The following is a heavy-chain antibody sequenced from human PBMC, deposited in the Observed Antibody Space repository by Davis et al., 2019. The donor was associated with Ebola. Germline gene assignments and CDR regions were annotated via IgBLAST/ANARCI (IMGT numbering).Heavy chain of an antibody. CDR2: IKDDGSEK. Sequence: GGSLRLSCAASGFTFSPNWMSWVRQAPGKGLEGVAAIKDDGSEKSYVDFVKGRFTISRDNAKNSLYLQMNSLRAEDTAVYYCARDDYDFWGGYSPVYYYGMDVWGKVTTVTVAS. CDR1: GFTFSPNW. D-gene: IGHD3-3*01. J-gene: IGHJ6*04. V-gene: IGHV3-7*01. CDR3: ARDDYDFWGGYSPVYYYGMDV.